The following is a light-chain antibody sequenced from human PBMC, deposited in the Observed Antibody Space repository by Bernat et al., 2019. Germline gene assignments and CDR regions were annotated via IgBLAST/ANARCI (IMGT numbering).Light chain of an antibody. CDR2: GAS. CDR3: QHSYSWPWT. J-gene: IGKJ1*01. V-gene: IGKV3-15*01. Sequence: EIMMTQSPATLSASPGERATLSCRASQSVGSELAWYQQKAGQAPRLLIYGASTRATGIPDGFSGSGSGTEFTLTITSLQSEDFAIYYCQHSYSWPWTFGQGTKVEIK. CDR1: QSVGSE.